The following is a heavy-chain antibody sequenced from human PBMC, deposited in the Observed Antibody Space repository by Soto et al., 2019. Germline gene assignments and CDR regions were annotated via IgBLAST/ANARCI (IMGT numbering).Heavy chain of an antibody. V-gene: IGHV1-58*01. Sequence: TSVEVSWKASGVTFTSSAVQWVRQARGQRLEWIGWIVVGSGNTNYAQKFQERVTITRDMSTSTAYMELNSLRAEDTAVYYCARHPERIAEIGWFDPWGQGTLVTVSS. CDR1: GVTFTSSA. D-gene: IGHD6-13*01. CDR2: IVVGSGNT. J-gene: IGHJ5*02. CDR3: ARHPERIAEIGWFDP.